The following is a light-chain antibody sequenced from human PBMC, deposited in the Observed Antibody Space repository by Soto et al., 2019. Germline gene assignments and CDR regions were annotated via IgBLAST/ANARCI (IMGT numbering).Light chain of an antibody. V-gene: IGLV2-23*01. CDR3: CSYAGGASVV. CDR1: SSDVGRYNL. J-gene: IGLJ2*01. Sequence: QSALTQPASVSGSPGQSITISCTGTSSDVGRYNLVSWYQQHPGKAPKLMIFEDDERPSGVSNRFSGSKSVNTASLTISGLQTEDEAYYYCCSYAGGASVVFGGGTKLTVL. CDR2: EDD.